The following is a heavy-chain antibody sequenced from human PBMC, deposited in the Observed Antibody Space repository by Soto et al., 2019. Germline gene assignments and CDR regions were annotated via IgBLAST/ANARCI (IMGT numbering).Heavy chain of an antibody. Sequence: GGSLRLSCAASGFTFSSYGMHWVRQAPGKGLEWVAVISYDGSNKYYADSVKGRFTISRDNSKNTLYLQMNSLRAEDTAVYYCAKEGGVGESGYYYGMDVWGQGTTVTVSS. CDR3: AKEGGVGESGYYYGMDV. J-gene: IGHJ6*02. D-gene: IGHD3-16*01. CDR2: ISYDGSNK. CDR1: GFTFSSYG. V-gene: IGHV3-30*18.